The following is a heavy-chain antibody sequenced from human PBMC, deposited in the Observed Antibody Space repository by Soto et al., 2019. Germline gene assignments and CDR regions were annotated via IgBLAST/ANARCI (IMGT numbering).Heavy chain of an antibody. CDR2: ISYDGSNK. V-gene: IGHV3-30-3*01. CDR3: ARVGGRDGYNFDY. CDR1: GFTFSSYA. D-gene: IGHD5-12*01. J-gene: IGHJ4*02. Sequence: GGSLRLSCAASGFTFSSYAMHWVRQAPGKGLEWVAVISYDGSNKYYADSVKGRFTISRDNSKNTLYLQMNSLRAEDTAVYYCARVGGRDGYNFDYWGQGTLVTVSS.